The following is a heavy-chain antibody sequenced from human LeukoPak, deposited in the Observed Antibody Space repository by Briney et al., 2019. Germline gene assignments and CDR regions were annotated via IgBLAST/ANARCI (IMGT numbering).Heavy chain of an antibody. CDR2: IIPIFGTA. D-gene: IGHD3-22*01. Sequence: SVKVSCKASGYTFTGYYIHWVRQAPGQGLEWMGGIIPIFGTANYAQKFQGRVTITADESTSTAYMELSSLRSEDTAVYYCARDPPYYYDSSGYYTDYWGQGTLVTVSS. J-gene: IGHJ4*02. CDR3: ARDPPYYYDSSGYYTDY. CDR1: GYTFTGYY. V-gene: IGHV1-69*13.